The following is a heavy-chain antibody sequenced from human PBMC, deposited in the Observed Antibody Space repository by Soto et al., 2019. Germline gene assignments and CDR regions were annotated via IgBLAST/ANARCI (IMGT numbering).Heavy chain of an antibody. Sequence: SQTLSLTCAISGDSVSSNSAAWNWIRQSPSRGLEWLGRTYYRSKWYNDYAVSVKSRITINPDTSKNQFSLQLNSVTPEDTAVYYCARDLPIPIVLMVPGVFDFWAQGTMVIVSS. CDR3: ARDLPIPIVLMVPGVFDF. V-gene: IGHV6-1*01. CDR1: GDSVSSNSAA. D-gene: IGHD2-8*01. J-gene: IGHJ3*01. CDR2: TYYRSKWYN.